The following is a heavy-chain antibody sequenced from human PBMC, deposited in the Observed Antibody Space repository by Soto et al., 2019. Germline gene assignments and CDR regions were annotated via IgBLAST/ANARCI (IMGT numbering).Heavy chain of an antibody. CDR1: GYTFTSYG. D-gene: IGHD1-26*01. CDR2: ISAYNGNT. CDR3: ARDWEWELLNYYYYGMDV. Sequence: GASVKVSCKASGYTFTSYGISWVRQAPGQGLEWMGWISAYNGNTNYAQKLQGRATMTTDTSTSTAYMELRSLRSDDTAVYYCARDWEWELLNYYYYGMDVWGQGTTVTVSS. J-gene: IGHJ6*02. V-gene: IGHV1-18*01.